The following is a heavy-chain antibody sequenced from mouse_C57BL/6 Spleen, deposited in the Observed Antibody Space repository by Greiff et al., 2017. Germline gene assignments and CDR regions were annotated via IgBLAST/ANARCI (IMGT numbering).Heavy chain of an antibody. CDR1: GYTFTDYE. CDR2: IDPETGGT. Sequence: LVESGAELVRPGASVTLSCKASGYTFTDYEMHWVKQTPVHGLEWIGAIDPETGGTAYNQKFKGKAILTADKSSSTAYMELRSLTSEDSAVYYCYGSRGDYFDYWGQGTTLTVSS. D-gene: IGHD1-1*01. CDR3: YGSRGDYFDY. J-gene: IGHJ2*01. V-gene: IGHV1-15*01.